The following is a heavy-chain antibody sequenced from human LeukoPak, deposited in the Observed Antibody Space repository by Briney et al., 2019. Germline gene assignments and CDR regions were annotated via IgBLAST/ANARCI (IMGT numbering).Heavy chain of an antibody. Sequence: GGSLRLSCAASGFTFSSYAMHWVRQAPGKGLEWVAVISYDGSNKYYADSVKGRFTISRDNSKNTLYLQMNSLRAEDTAVYYCARDARFYFPDAFDIWGQGTMVTVPS. D-gene: IGHD2/OR15-2a*01. V-gene: IGHV3-30-3*01. CDR3: ARDARFYFPDAFDI. CDR1: GFTFSSYA. CDR2: ISYDGSNK. J-gene: IGHJ3*02.